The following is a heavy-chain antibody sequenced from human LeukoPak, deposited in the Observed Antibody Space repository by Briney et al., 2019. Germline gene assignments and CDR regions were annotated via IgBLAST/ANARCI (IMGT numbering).Heavy chain of an antibody. Sequence: QPGGSLRLSCAASGFTVSSNYMSWVRQAPGKGLEWVSVIYSGGSTYYADSVKGRFTISRDNSKNTLYLQMNSLRAEDTAVYYCARAPTYYDTLTGDYYYYYYMDVWGKGTTVTVSS. J-gene: IGHJ6*03. V-gene: IGHV3-53*01. D-gene: IGHD3-9*01. CDR1: GFTVSSNY. CDR3: ARAPTYYDTLTGDYYYYYYMDV. CDR2: IYSGGST.